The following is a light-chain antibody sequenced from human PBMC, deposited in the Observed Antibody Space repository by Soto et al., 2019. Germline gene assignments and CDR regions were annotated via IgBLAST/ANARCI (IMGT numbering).Light chain of an antibody. Sequence: DIAMTQSPSSLSASVGDRVTISCRTSQTINTNLNWYQQSPGKAPQLLIYSSSSLMSGVPPRFSGSGTETEFTLTISSLQPEDFANYFCQQTYITPITFGQGTRLDIK. V-gene: IGKV1-39*01. CDR3: QQTYITPIT. J-gene: IGKJ5*01. CDR1: QTINTN. CDR2: SSS.